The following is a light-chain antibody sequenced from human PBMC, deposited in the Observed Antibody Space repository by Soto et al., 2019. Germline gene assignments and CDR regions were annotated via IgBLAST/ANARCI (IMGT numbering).Light chain of an antibody. V-gene: IGKV1-12*01. CDR3: LQDRSHFWT. CDR2: ADS. J-gene: IGKJ1*01. Sequence: DIQMTQSPSSVAASVGDIITSTYRASKPINTWLAWYQQKPGKAPNLLIYADSSLQRGVSSRFSGSGVGTDVSLTISSLQPEDSSAYYCLQDRSHFWTFGQGTKVDIK. CDR1: KPINTW.